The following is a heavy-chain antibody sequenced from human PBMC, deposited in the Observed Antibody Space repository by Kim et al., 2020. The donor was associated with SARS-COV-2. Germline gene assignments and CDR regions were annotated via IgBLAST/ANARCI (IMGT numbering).Heavy chain of an antibody. V-gene: IGHV3-23*01. CDR3: ARESSRRADY. CDR2: ILGRDGST. Sequence: GGSLRLSCAASGFTFSTYDMSWVRQAPGKGLEWVSAILGRDGSTFYADSVKGRFTISRDNSKNTLFLKLNSLRAEDTALDYCARESSRRADYWCQGTLVT. D-gene: IGHD2-2*01. J-gene: IGHJ4*02. CDR1: GFTFSTYD.